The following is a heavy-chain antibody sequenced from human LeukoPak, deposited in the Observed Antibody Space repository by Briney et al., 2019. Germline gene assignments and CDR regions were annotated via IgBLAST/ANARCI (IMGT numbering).Heavy chain of an antibody. CDR2: INPNSGGT. CDR3: ARVGADIVVVPAAMACDY. Sequence: GAPVKISCKASGYTFTGYYMHWVRQAPGQGLEWMGWINPNSGGTNYAQKFQGRVTMTRDTSTSTAYMELSRLRSDDTAVYYCARVGADIVVVPAAMACDYWGQGTLVTVSS. J-gene: IGHJ4*02. CDR1: GYTFTGYY. V-gene: IGHV1-2*02. D-gene: IGHD2-2*01.